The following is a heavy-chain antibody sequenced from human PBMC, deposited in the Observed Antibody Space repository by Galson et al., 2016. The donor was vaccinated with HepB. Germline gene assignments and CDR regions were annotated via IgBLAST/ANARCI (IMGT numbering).Heavy chain of an antibody. CDR2: IIPIFGAA. CDR3: ARSAVLRYLDWLPY. J-gene: IGHJ4*02. CDR1: GGNFDNYS. V-gene: IGHV1-69*06. D-gene: IGHD3-9*01. Sequence: SCKASGGNFDNYSISWVRQAPGQGPEWMGGIIPIFGAAEYAQNFQGRVTITADKSTSTTYMELSSLRSDDTAVYYCARSAVLRYLDWLPYWGQGTLVTVSS.